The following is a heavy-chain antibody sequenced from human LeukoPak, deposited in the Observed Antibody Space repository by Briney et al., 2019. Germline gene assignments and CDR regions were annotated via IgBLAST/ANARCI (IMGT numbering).Heavy chain of an antibody. Sequence: SGGSLRLSCAASGFTFSSYGMHWVRQAPGKGLEWVAFIRYDGSNKYYADSVKGRFTISRDNSKNTLYLQMNSLRAEDTAVYYCARDRSIVGVAPGPAAYWGQGTLVTVSS. D-gene: IGHD1-26*01. CDR2: IRYDGSNK. CDR1: GFTFSSYG. J-gene: IGHJ4*02. V-gene: IGHV3-30*02. CDR3: ARDRSIVGVAPGPAAY.